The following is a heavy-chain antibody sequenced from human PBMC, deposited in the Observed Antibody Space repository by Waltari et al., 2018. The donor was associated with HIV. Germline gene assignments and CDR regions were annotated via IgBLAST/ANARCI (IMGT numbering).Heavy chain of an antibody. V-gene: IGHV1-2*02. CDR2: ISPNSGGT. CDR3: VRDRLEGAFDI. D-gene: IGHD3-3*01. J-gene: IGHJ3*02. Sequence: QVQLVQSGGEVKKPGASVKVSCKASGYTFTGYYMNWVRQAPGQGLEWMGWISPNSGGTNYAQKCQSRVTMTSDTSVSTDYMDLSRLRSDDTAVYDCVRDRLEGAFDIWGQGTMVTVSS. CDR1: GYTFTGYY.